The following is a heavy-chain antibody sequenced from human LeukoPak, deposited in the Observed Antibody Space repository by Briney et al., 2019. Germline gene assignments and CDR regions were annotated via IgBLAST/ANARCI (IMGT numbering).Heavy chain of an antibody. V-gene: IGHV4-59*01. D-gene: IGHD6-13*01. CDR1: GGSISSYH. CDR3: ARGGSGSSWYRY. CDR2: IYYSGST. J-gene: IGHJ4*02. Sequence: SETLSLTCTVSGGSISSYHWSWIRQPPGKGLGWIGYIYYSGSTNYNPSLKSRVTISVDTSKNKFSLKLSSVTAADTAVYYCARGGSGSSWYRYWGQGTLVTVSS.